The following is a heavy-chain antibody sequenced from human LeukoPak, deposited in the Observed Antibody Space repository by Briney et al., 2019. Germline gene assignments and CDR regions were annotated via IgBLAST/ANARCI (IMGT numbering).Heavy chain of an antibody. Sequence: PSGTLSLTCAVSGGSISSSNWWSWVRQPPGKGLEWIGEIYHSGSTNYNPSLKSRVTISVDKSKNQFSLKLSSMTAADTAVYYCARIGSSGYYYDPRWPYFDYWGQGTLVTVSS. D-gene: IGHD3-22*01. CDR2: IYHSGST. CDR1: GGSISSSNW. V-gene: IGHV4-4*02. CDR3: ARIGSSGYYYDPRWPYFDY. J-gene: IGHJ4*02.